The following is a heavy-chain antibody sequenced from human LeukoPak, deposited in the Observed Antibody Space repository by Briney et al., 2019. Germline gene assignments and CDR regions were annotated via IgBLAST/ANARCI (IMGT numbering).Heavy chain of an antibody. CDR3: ARVPGLLPDNAFDI. D-gene: IGHD3-22*01. Sequence: GGSLRLSCAASGFTFSSYGMHWVRQAPGKGLEWVAVMWYDGSNKYYADSVKGRFTISRDNSKNTLYLQMNSLRAEDTAVYYCARVPGLLPDNAFDIWGQGTMVTVSS. CDR2: MWYDGSNK. V-gene: IGHV3-33*01. J-gene: IGHJ3*02. CDR1: GFTFSSYG.